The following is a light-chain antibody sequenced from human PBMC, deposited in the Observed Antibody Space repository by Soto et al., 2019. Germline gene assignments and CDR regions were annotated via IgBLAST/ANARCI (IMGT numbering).Light chain of an antibody. V-gene: IGKV1-39*01. CDR2: SAS. Sequence: DIQMTQSPSSLSASVGDRVTITCRASQTISTYLNWYQQNPGKVPKLLIYSASTLQSGVPSRFSGSGSGTDFTLTISSLQPEDFATYYCQQSHGIPYTFGQGTKLEIK. CDR3: QQSHGIPYT. CDR1: QTISTY. J-gene: IGKJ2*01.